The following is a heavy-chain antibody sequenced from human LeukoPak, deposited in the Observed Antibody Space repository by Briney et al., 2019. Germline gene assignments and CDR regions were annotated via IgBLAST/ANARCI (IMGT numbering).Heavy chain of an antibody. CDR3: ARVDWRANYYYYMDV. CDR1: GGSITSYF. J-gene: IGHJ6*03. V-gene: IGHV4-4*07. Sequence: SETLSLTCTVSGGSITSYFWSWIRQPAGKGLEWIGRIFSSGSTYSNPSLKSRVTISVDTSKNQFSLNLSSVTAADTAVYYCARVDWRANYYYYMDVWGKGTTVTVSS. D-gene: IGHD2-21*01. CDR2: IFSSGST.